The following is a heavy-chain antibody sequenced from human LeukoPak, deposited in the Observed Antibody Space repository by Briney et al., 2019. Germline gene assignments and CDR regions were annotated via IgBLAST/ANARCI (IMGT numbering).Heavy chain of an antibody. V-gene: IGHV3-21*01. CDR3: ARDYGEEGFDP. CDR2: IISSSSYI. D-gene: IGHD3-16*01. Sequence: GGSLRLSCAASGFTFSSYSMNWVSQAPGKGLEWVSSIISSSSYIYYADSVKGRLTISRDNATNSLYLQMNSLRAEDTAVYYCARDYGEEGFDPWGQGTLVTVSS. J-gene: IGHJ5*02. CDR1: GFTFSSYS.